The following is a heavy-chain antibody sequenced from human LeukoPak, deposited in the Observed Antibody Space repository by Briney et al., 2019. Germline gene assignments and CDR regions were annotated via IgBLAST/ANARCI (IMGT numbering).Heavy chain of an antibody. Sequence: KPSGTLSLTCAIYNGSFSGHYWTWIRQPPGKGLEWIGEIDHSGSTNSSPSLESRVTISVDTSKNQFSLRLSSVTAADTAMYYCVRRKNLPSIQYYYCGMDVWGKGTTVTVSS. CDR3: VRRKNLPSIQYYYCGMDV. CDR2: IDHSGST. J-gene: IGHJ6*04. CDR1: NGSFSGHY. D-gene: IGHD2-21*01. V-gene: IGHV4-34*01.